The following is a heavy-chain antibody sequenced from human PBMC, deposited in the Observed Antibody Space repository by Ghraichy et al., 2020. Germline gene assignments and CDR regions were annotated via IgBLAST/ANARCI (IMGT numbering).Heavy chain of an antibody. CDR2: IKQDGSEK. J-gene: IGHJ4*02. Sequence: LSLTCAASGFTFSSYWMSWVRQAPGKGLEWVANIKQDGSEKYYVDSVKGRFTISRDNAKNSLYLQMNSLRAEDTAVYYCARDDRAVAGDEFDYWGQGTMVTVSS. D-gene: IGHD6-19*01. CDR1: GFTFSSYW. CDR3: ARDDRAVAGDEFDY. V-gene: IGHV3-7*01.